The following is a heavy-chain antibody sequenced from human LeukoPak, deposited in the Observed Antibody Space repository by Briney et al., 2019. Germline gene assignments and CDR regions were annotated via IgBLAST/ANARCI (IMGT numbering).Heavy chain of an antibody. Sequence: GGSLRLSCAASGFTFSSYAMSWVRQAPGKGLEWVAVISYDGSNKYYADSVKGRFTISRDNSKNTLYLQMNSLRAEDTAVYYWARYMVVVPAAIYYSYYGMDFWGQGPTVTVSS. CDR2: ISYDGSNK. J-gene: IGHJ6*02. CDR3: ARYMVVVPAAIYYSYYGMDF. CDR1: GFTFSSYA. V-gene: IGHV3-30-3*01. D-gene: IGHD2-2*01.